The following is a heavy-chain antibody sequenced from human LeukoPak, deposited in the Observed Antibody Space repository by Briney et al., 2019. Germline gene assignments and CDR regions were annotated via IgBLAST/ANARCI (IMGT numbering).Heavy chain of an antibody. CDR1: GFTFGDYA. CDR3: TRALYSSSPPFDY. D-gene: IGHD6-6*01. Sequence: PAGSLRLSCTASGFTFGDYAMSWFRQAPGKGLERVGFIRSKAYGGTTEYAASVKGRFTISRDDSKSIAYLQMNSLKTEDTAVYYCTRALYSSSPPFDYWGQGTLVTVSS. V-gene: IGHV3-49*03. CDR2: IRSKAYGGTT. J-gene: IGHJ4*02.